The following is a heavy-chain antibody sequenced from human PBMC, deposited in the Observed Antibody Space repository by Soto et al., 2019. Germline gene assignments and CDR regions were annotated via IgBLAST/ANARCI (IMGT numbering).Heavy chain of an antibody. D-gene: IGHD1-7*01. J-gene: IGHJ4*02. CDR2: TSWNNGGI. Sequence: PGGSLRLSCAASGFTFNEYAMHWVRQAPGKGLEWVSGTSWNNGGIGYADSVKGRFTVSRDNAKNSLYLQMNSLTVEDTALYYCAKGMHWNYPFSFDYWGQGTQVTVSS. CDR3: AKGMHWNYPFSFDY. V-gene: IGHV3-9*01. CDR1: GFTFNEYA.